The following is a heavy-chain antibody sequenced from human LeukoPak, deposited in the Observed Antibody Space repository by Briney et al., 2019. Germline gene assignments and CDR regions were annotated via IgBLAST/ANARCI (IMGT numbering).Heavy chain of an antibody. Sequence: ASVKVSCKASGYTFTSYGISWVRQAPGQGLEWMGWINPNSGGTNYAQKFQGRVTMTRDTSISTAYVELSRLRSDDTAVYYCARDSGREVDGSGTHYKANYWGQGTLVTVSS. D-gene: IGHD3-10*01. J-gene: IGHJ4*02. CDR1: GYTFTSYG. CDR2: INPNSGGT. CDR3: ARDSGREVDGSGTHYKANY. V-gene: IGHV1-2*02.